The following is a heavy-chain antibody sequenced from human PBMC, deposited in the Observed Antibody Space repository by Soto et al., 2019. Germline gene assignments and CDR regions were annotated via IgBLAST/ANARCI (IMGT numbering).Heavy chain of an antibody. CDR3: ATSGRVTTGWHVYQ. D-gene: IGHD1-26*01. CDR2: INGRGSTT. Sequence: EVQLLESGGDLVQPGGSLRLSCTASGFIFSDFGMGWVRQAPGKGLAWVSTINGRGSTTFYADSVKGRFTISRDNSKNTLYLQMNSLRADDTAVYFCATSGRVTTGWHVYQWVQETLVTVSS. J-gene: IGHJ4*02. CDR1: GFIFSDFG. V-gene: IGHV3-23*01.